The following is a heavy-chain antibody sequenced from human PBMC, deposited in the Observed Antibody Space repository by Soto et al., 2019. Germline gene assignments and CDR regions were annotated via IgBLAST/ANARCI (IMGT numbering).Heavy chain of an antibody. CDR2: IYPGDSDT. Sequence: LKISCKGSGNSFTSYWISWVRQMPGKGLEWMGIIYPGDSDTRYSPSFQGQVTISADKSISTAYLQWNSLKASDTAMYYCARPRSSSRNYYGMDVWGQGTTVTVSS. J-gene: IGHJ6*02. CDR3: ARPRSSSRNYYGMDV. D-gene: IGHD6-13*01. V-gene: IGHV5-51*01. CDR1: GNSFTSYW.